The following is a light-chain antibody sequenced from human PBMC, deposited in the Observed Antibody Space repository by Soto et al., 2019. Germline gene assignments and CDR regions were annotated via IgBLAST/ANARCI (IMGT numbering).Light chain of an antibody. CDR2: DTS. CDR3: QQYNNWPPIT. J-gene: IGKJ5*01. CDR1: QSVSSY. Sequence: EIVLTHSPATLSLSPGERATLSCRASQSVSSYLAWYQQRPGQAPRLLIYDTSTRATGIPARFSGGGSGTEFTLTISSLQSEDFAVYYCQQYNNWPPITFGQGTRLEI. V-gene: IGKV3-15*01.